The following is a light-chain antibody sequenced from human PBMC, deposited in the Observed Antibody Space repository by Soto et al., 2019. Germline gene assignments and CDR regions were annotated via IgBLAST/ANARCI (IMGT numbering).Light chain of an antibody. CDR2: LTS. CDR3: HQRHSWPRT. V-gene: IGKV3-11*01. Sequence: EIVLTQFPATQPSFLCDIVSLSCRASQGVNTRLAWYHHRPGQAPSLLIYLTSSRAAGIPARFSGSGSGTDFTLTISDLQPEDFAIYYCHQRHSWPRTFGQGTQLDIK. CDR1: QGVNTR. J-gene: IGKJ1*01.